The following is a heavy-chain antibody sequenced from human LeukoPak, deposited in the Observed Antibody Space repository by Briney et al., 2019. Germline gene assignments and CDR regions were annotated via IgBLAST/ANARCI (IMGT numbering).Heavy chain of an antibody. CDR2: IKHSGST. D-gene: IGHD7-27*01. V-gene: IGHV4-34*01. Sequence: PSETLSLTCAVYGGSFSSYYWTWIRQPPGKGLEWIGEIKHSGSTNYNPSLESRVTISVDTSKNQFSLKLSSVTAADTAVYYCVMNWGTGRTLDYWGQGTLVTVSS. CDR1: GGSFSSYY. J-gene: IGHJ4*02. CDR3: VMNWGTGRTLDY.